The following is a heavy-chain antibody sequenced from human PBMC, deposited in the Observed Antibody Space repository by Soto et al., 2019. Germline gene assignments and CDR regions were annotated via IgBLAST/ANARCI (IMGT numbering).Heavy chain of an antibody. V-gene: IGHV3-11*05. J-gene: IGHJ3*02. Sequence: QVQLVESGGGLVKPGGSLRLSCAASGFTFSDYYMSWIRQAPGKGLEWVSYISSSYSYTNYADSVKGRFTISRDNAKNSLYLQMHSLRAEDTAVYYCASRRWDAFDIWGQGTMVTVSS. CDR1: GFTFSDYY. CDR3: ASRRWDAFDI. D-gene: IGHD6-13*01. CDR2: ISSSYSYT.